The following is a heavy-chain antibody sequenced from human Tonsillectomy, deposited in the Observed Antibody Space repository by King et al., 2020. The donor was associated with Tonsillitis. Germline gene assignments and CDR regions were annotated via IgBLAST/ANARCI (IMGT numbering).Heavy chain of an antibody. D-gene: IGHD2-15*01. CDR2: ISGSGGST. J-gene: IGHJ4*02. Sequence: VQLVESGGGLVQPGGSLRLSCAASGFTFSSYAMSWVRQAPGKGLEWVSAISGSGGSTYYADAVKGRFTISRDNSKNTLYLQMNSLRAEDTAVYYCAKDLHCSGGSCSSRSAPKFDYWGQGTLVTVSS. CDR1: GFTFSSYA. CDR3: AKDLHCSGGSCSSRSAPKFDY. V-gene: IGHV3-23*04.